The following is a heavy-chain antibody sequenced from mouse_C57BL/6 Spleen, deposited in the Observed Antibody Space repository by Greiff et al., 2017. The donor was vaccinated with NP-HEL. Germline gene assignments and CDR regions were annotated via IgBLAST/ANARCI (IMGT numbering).Heavy chain of an antibody. Sequence: VQLQASGAELVRPGASVKLSCKASGYTFTDYYINWVKQRPGQGLEWIARIYPGSGNTYYNEKFKGKATLTAEKSSSTAYMQLSSLTSEDSAVYFCARHYGSSVFDYWGQGTTLTVSS. CDR3: ARHYGSSVFDY. V-gene: IGHV1-76*01. CDR1: GYTFTDYY. CDR2: IYPGSGNT. D-gene: IGHD1-1*01. J-gene: IGHJ2*01.